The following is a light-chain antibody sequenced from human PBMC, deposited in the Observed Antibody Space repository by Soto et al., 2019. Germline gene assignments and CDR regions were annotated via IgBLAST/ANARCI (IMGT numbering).Light chain of an antibody. J-gene: IGKJ4*01. CDR3: QQYHKWPPFT. CDR2: GAS. CDR1: QSVSSN. Sequence: IVMTQSPVTLSVSPGERATLSCRASQSVSSNLAWYQHKPGQAPRLLIYGASTRATGIPARFSGSGSGTEFTLTISSLQSEDFAVYYCQQYHKWPPFTFGGGTKVEIK. V-gene: IGKV3-15*01.